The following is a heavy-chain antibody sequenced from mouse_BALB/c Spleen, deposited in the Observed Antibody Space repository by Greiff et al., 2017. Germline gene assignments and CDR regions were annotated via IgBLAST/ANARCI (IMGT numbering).Heavy chain of an antibody. CDR2: INPYNGAT. J-gene: IGHJ1*01. CDR3: ARLGDWYFDV. CDR1: GYSFTGYY. D-gene: IGHD4-1*01. Sequence: VQLQQSGPELVKPGASVKISCKASGYSFTGYYMHWVKQSHVKSLEWIGRINPYNGATSYNQNFKDKASLTVDKSSSTAYMELHSLTSEDSAVYYCARLGDWYFDVWGAGTTVTVSS. V-gene: IGHV1-31*01.